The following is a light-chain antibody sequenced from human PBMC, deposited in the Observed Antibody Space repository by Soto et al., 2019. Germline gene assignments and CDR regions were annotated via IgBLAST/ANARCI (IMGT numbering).Light chain of an antibody. CDR2: DVN. Sequence: QSVLTQPPSASGSPGQSVAISCTGTASDIGGYTFVSWYQQHPGKAPKLLIYDVNKRPSGVPDRFSGSKSGNTASLTVSRLQAEDEADYYCSAHGGTNPYVFGTGTKLTVL. V-gene: IGLV2-8*01. CDR1: ASDIGGYTF. J-gene: IGLJ1*01. CDR3: SAHGGTNPYV.